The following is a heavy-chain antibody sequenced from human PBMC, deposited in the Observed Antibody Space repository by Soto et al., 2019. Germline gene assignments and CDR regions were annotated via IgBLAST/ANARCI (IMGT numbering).Heavy chain of an antibody. CDR3: ARAISGYVT. J-gene: IGHJ4*02. CDR1: GISYSTYV. V-gene: IGHV1-3*01. D-gene: IGHD5-12*01. Sequence: VQLVQSGAEVKKPGASVRISCTASGISYSTYVIHWVRQAPGQGLEWMGWINAGNGDTRYSQRFQGRVTLTRDTSATTTYMDLSSLRSEDTSIYCCARAISGYVTWGQGTLVTVSS. CDR2: INAGNGDT.